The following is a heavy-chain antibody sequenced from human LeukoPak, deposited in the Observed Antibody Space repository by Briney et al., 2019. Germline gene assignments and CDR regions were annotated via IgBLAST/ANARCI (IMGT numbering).Heavy chain of an antibody. CDR3: ARENLAAAADY. V-gene: IGHV3-74*01. CDR2: IRGDGSMT. D-gene: IGHD6-25*01. Sequence: GGSLRLSCAAPEFTFSAYWMHWVRQAPGKGLVWVSRIRGDGSMTNYADSVKGRFTISRDNAKNTLYLQMNSLRLEDTAVYYCARENLAAAADYWGQGTVVTVSS. J-gene: IGHJ4*02. CDR1: EFTFSAYW.